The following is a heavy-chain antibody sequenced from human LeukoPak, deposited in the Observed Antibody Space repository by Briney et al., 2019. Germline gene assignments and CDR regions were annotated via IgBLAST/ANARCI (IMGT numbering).Heavy chain of an antibody. CDR2: ISAYNGNT. V-gene: IGHV1-18*01. Sequence: ASVKVSCKASGYTFTSYGISWVRQAPGQGLEWMGWISAYNGNTNYAQKFQGRVTMTRDTSISTAYMELSRLRSDDTAVYYCARTWEPLNWFDPWGQGTLVTVSS. J-gene: IGHJ5*02. CDR1: GYTFTSYG. D-gene: IGHD1-26*01. CDR3: ARTWEPLNWFDP.